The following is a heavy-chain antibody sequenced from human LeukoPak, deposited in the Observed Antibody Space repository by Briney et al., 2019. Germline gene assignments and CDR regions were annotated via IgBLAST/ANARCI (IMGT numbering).Heavy chain of an antibody. Sequence: ASVKVSCKASGYTFTGYYMHWVRQAPGQGLEGMGWINPNSVGTNYAQKFQGRVTMTRDTSISTADMELSTLRSDDTPVYYRASDSRYQLEIVGKNYHHLYFDYWGQGALVTVSP. J-gene: IGHJ4*02. CDR1: GYTFTGYY. D-gene: IGHD2-2*01. V-gene: IGHV1-2*02. CDR3: ASDSRYQLEIVGKNYHHLYFDY. CDR2: INPNSVGT.